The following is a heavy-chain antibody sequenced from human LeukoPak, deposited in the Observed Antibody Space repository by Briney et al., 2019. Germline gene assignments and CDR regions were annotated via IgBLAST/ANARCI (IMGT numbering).Heavy chain of an antibody. V-gene: IGHV3-9*01. D-gene: IGHD3-3*01. CDR3: ARRLRFPAFDY. J-gene: IGHJ4*02. Sequence: GGSLRLSCAASGFTFDDYAMHWVRQAPGKGLEWVSGISWNSGSIGYADSVKGRFTISRDNAKNSLYLQMNSLRAEDTAVYYCARRLRFPAFDYWGQGTLVTVSS. CDR1: GFTFDDYA. CDR2: ISWNSGSI.